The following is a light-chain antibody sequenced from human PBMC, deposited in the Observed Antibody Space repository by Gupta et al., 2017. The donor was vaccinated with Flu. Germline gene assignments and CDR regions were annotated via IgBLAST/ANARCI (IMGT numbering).Light chain of an antibody. Sequence: EIEMTQSPATLSVSPGERATLSCRASQSVSSKLAWYQQKPGQAPRLLIFDASIRASGVPDSFSGSGSGKEFTLTISSRQYEDFAVYFGHQYNTLLTFGQGTKVEIK. CDR1: QSVSSK. CDR3: HQYNTLLT. J-gene: IGKJ1*01. V-gene: IGKV3-15*01. CDR2: DAS.